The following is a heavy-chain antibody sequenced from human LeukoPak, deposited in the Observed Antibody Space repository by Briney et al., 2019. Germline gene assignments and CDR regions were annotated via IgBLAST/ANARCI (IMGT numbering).Heavy chain of an antibody. CDR2: IYYSGST. D-gene: IGHD1-26*01. CDR3: ARAVTAKWELYFDY. J-gene: IGHJ4*02. CDR1: GGSISSYY. Sequence: SETLSLTCAVSGGSISSYYWSWIQQPPGKGLEWIGYIYYSGSTNYNPSLKSRVTISVDTSKNQFSLKLSSVTAADTAVYCCARAVTAKWELYFDYWGQGTLVTVSS. V-gene: IGHV4-59*01.